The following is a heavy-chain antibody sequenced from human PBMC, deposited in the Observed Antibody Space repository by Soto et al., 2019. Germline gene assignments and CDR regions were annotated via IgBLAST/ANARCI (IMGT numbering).Heavy chain of an antibody. V-gene: IGHV3-9*01. CDR1: GFTFDDYA. CDR3: AKHYGDEYYFDY. J-gene: IGHJ4*02. D-gene: IGHD4-17*01. Sequence: EVQLVESGGGLVQPGRSLRLSCAASGFTFDDYAMHWVRQAPGKGLEWVSGISWNSGSIGYADSVKGQFTISRDNAKNSLYLQMNSLRAEDTALYYCAKHYGDEYYFDYWGQGTLVTVSS. CDR2: ISWNSGSI.